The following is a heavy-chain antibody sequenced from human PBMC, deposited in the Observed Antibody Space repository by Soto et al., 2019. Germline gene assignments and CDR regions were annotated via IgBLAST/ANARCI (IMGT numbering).Heavy chain of an antibody. J-gene: IGHJ3*02. V-gene: IGHV3-13*01. D-gene: IGHD4-17*01. CDR3: ARGGPYGDYEDAFDI. CDR2: IGTAGDT. CDR1: GFTFSSYD. Sequence: GGSLRFSCAASGFTFSSYDMHWVRQATGKGLEWVSAIGTAGDTYYPGSVKGRFTISRENAKNSLYLQMNSLRAGDTAVYYCARGGPYGDYEDAFDIWGQGTMVTVSS.